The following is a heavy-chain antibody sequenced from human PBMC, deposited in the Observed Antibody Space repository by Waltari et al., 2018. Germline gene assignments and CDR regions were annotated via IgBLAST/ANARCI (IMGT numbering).Heavy chain of an antibody. D-gene: IGHD5-18*01. Sequence: QVQLVQSGAEVKKPGASVKVSCKASGYTFTSYYLHWVRQAPGQGLEWMGIINPRCGSTSDAQKFQGRVTMTRDTSTSTVYMELSSLRSEDTAVYYCARGLYTAMVTLDYWGQGTLVTVSS. J-gene: IGHJ4*02. CDR1: GYTFTSYY. V-gene: IGHV1-46*01. CDR3: ARGLYTAMVTLDY. CDR2: INPRCGST.